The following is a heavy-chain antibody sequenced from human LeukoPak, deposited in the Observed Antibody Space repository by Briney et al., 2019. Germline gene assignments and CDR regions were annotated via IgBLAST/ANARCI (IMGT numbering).Heavy chain of an antibody. CDR1: EFTFSSFA. CDR2: IRSKTDGGTT. Sequence: GGSLRLSCAASEFTFSSFAMSWVRQAPGKGLEWVGLIRSKTDGGTTDYAAPLKDRFTILRDDSKSTLFLQMNSLKADDTAVYYCATDTATEARHIWGQGTTVTVSS. CDR3: ATDTATEARHI. V-gene: IGHV3-15*01. J-gene: IGHJ3*02. D-gene: IGHD2-21*02.